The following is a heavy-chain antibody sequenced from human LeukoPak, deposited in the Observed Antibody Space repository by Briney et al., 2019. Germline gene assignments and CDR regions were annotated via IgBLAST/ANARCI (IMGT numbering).Heavy chain of an antibody. CDR3: ARGYYYGSGSYNPYDY. D-gene: IGHD3-10*01. V-gene: IGHV1-69*06. J-gene: IGHJ4*02. CDR2: IIPIFGTA. Sequence: SEKVSCKASGGTFSSYAISWVRQAPGQGLEWMGGIIPIFGTANYAQKFQGRVTITADKSTSTAYMELSSLRSEDTAVYYCARGYYYGSGSYNPYDYWGQGTLVTVSS. CDR1: GGTFSSYA.